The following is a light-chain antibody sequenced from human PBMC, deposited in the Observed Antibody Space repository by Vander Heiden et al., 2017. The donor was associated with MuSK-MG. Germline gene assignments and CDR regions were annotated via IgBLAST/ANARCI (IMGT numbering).Light chain of an antibody. CDR2: RND. V-gene: IGLV1-47*03. CDR3: AAWDGGLSGPV. Sequence: QSVLTQPPPASGTPRPRVTIPCSGSISNIGSNYVYWYQQFPGTAPKLLIYRNDQRPSGVPDRFSGSKSGTSASLAISGLWSEDEADYYCAAWDGGLSGPVFGGGTKLTVL. CDR1: ISNIGSNY. J-gene: IGLJ3*02.